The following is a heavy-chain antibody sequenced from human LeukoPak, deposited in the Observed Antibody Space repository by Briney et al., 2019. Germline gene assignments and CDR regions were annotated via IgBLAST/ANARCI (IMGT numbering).Heavy chain of an antibody. CDR2: IFHTGDS. V-gene: IGHV4-59*08. CDR1: GVSTSSSY. Sequence: PSETLSLTCNVSGVSTSSSYWSWIRQPPGKGLEWIGYIFHTGDSNHNPSLKRRVSISLDTSRDQITLRLTSVTAADTAVYYCARHRFASPLDSWGQGTLVTLSS. D-gene: IGHD2-21*01. J-gene: IGHJ4*02. CDR3: ARHRFASPLDS.